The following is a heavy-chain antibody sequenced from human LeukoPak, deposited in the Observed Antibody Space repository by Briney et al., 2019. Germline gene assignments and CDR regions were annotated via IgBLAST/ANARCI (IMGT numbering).Heavy chain of an antibody. V-gene: IGHV3-66*02. Sequence: VGSLRLSCAASGFTVSSNYMSWVRQAPGKGLEWVSVIYSGGSTYYADSVKGRFTISRDNFKNTLYLQMNSLRAEDTAVYYCARVISNCSSTSCYLYDYFDYWGQGTLVTVSS. CDR2: IYSGGST. D-gene: IGHD2-2*01. J-gene: IGHJ4*02. CDR1: GFTVSSNY. CDR3: ARVISNCSSTSCYLYDYFDY.